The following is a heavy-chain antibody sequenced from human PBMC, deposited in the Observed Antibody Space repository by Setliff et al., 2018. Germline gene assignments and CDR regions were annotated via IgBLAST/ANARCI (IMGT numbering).Heavy chain of an antibody. CDR2: IKSRGDSATV. J-gene: IGHJ4*02. D-gene: IGHD3-10*01. CDR3: TTGASLLWCGEFIARSPFDY. CDR1: GLSFSDAW. Sequence: PGGSLRLSCAASGLSFSDAWMNWVRLVPGKGLEWVGRIKSRGDSATVHYAAPMQGRFAISREDSKDTMYLQMYSLKTEYTAVYYCTTGASLLWCGEFIARSPFDYWGQGTLVTVSS. V-gene: IGHV3-15*07.